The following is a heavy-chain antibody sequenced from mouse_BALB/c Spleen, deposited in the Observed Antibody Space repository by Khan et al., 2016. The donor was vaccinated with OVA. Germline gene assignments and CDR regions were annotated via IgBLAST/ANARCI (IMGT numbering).Heavy chain of an antibody. CDR3: ASGDGYYEDAMDY. CDR2: IWAGGSK. J-gene: IGHJ4*01. D-gene: IGHD2-3*01. CDR1: GFSLTSYG. Sequence: VQLQESGPGLVAPSQSLSITCTVSGFSLTSYGVHWVRQPPGKGLEWLGVIWAGGSKNYNSALMSSLSISKDNSKSQVFLKMNSLQTDDTAMYYCASGDGYYEDAMDYGGQGTSVTVSS. V-gene: IGHV2-9*02.